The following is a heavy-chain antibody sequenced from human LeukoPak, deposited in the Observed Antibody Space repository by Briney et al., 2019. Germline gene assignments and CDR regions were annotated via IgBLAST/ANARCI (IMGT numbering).Heavy chain of an antibody. CDR2: IHHSGST. J-gene: IGHJ4*02. CDR3: ASFLTRTHIFDY. D-gene: IGHD2-2*01. V-gene: IGHV4-39*07. Sequence: SETLSLTCTVSGGSISSGSYYWSWVRQPPGKGLEWIGEIHHSGSTNYNPSLKSRVTISVDTSKNQFSLKLSSVTAADTAVYYCASFLTRTHIFDYWGQGTLVTVSS. CDR1: GGSISSGSYY.